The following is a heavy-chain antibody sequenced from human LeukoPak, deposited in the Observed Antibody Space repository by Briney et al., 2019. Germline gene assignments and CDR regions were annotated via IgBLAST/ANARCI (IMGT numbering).Heavy chain of an antibody. V-gene: IGHV1-46*01. D-gene: IGHD1-1*01. CDR2: IYPSGGST. CDR3: ARRQGTTLNFDY. CDR1: GYTFTSYY. J-gene: IGHJ4*02. Sequence: ASVKVSCKASGYTFTSYYMHWVRQAPGQGLEWMGIIYPSGGSTSYAQNLQGRVTMTTDTSTSTAYMELRSLRSDDTAVYYCARRQGTTLNFDYWGQGTLVTVSS.